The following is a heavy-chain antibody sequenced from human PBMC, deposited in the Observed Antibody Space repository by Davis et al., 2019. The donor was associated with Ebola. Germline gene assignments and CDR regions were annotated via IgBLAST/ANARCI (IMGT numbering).Heavy chain of an antibody. D-gene: IGHD1-20*01. V-gene: IGHV1-18*04. J-gene: IGHJ4*02. CDR3: ARTNNWNGGSGSDY. Sequence: ASVKVSCKASGYTFTTYGITWVRQAPGQGLEWMGWISTYNGDTNYAQKLQGRVTMTTDTSASTAYMELRSLRSEDTAVYYCARTNNWNGGSGSDYWGQGTLVTVSS. CDR1: GYTFTTYG. CDR2: ISTYNGDT.